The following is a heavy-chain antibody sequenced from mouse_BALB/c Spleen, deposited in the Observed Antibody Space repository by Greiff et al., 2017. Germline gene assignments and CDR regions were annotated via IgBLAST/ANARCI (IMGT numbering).Heavy chain of an antibody. Sequence: VQLQQSGAELVKPGASVKLSCTASGFNIKDTYMHWVKQRPEQGLEWIGRIDPAHGNTKYDPKFQGKATITADTSSNTAYLQLSSLTSEDTAVYYCARWGYYGSSSDYWGQGTLVTVSA. CDR1: GFNIKDTY. CDR3: ARWGYYGSSSDY. V-gene: IGHV14-3*02. J-gene: IGHJ3*01. CDR2: IDPAHGNT. D-gene: IGHD1-1*01.